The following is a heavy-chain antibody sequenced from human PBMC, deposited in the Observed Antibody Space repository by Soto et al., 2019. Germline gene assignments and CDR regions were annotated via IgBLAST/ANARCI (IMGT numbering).Heavy chain of an antibody. CDR3: ARAYYYDSSGFSPGGY. V-gene: IGHV3-7*01. Sequence: LRLSCSASGFTFSTYWMSWVRQAPGKGLEWVANIKQDGSEKYYVDSVRGRFTISRDTAKNSLYLQMNSLRAEDTAAYYCARAYYYDSSGFSPGGYWGQGTLVTVS. CDR2: IKQDGSEK. CDR1: GFTFSTYW. D-gene: IGHD3-22*01. J-gene: IGHJ4*02.